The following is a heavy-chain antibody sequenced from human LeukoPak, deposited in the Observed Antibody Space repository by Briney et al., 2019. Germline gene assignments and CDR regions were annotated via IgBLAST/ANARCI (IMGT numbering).Heavy chain of an antibody. CDR1: GGSISSGRYW. CDR2: VYNSGST. D-gene: IGHD3-3*01. Sequence: SETLSLTCTVSGGSISSGRYWRSWIRQHPGKGLEWIGYVYNSGSTYYSPSLRSRLSMSVDTSKNQFSLNLRSVTAADTALYYCARAILTASGSVWYFDLWGRGTLVTVSS. V-gene: IGHV4-31*03. J-gene: IGHJ2*01. CDR3: ARAILTASGSVWYFDL.